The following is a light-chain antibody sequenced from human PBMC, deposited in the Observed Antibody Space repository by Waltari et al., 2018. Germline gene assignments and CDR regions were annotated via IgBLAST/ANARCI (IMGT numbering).Light chain of an antibody. Sequence: QSALTQPASVSGSPGKSITISSTGPSSDVGGYNYVSGYQHHPGKAPKLMIYEVSNRPSGVSNRFSGSKSGNTASLTISGLQAEDEADYYCGSYTSSTTLEVFGTGTKVTVL. CDR1: SSDVGGYNY. CDR2: EVS. CDR3: GSYTSSTTLEV. V-gene: IGLV2-14*01. J-gene: IGLJ1*01.